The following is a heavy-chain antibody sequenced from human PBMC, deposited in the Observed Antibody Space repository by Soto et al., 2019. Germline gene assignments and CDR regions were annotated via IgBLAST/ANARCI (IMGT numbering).Heavy chain of an antibody. Sequence: GGSLRLSCAASGFTFSSYWMSWVRQAPGKGLEWVANIKQDGSEKYYVDSVKGRFTISRDNAKNSLYLQMNSLRAEDTAVYYCAREGYYDFWSGRNRYYYYYMDVWGKGTTVTVSS. CDR3: AREGYYDFWSGRNRYYYYYMDV. D-gene: IGHD3-3*01. V-gene: IGHV3-7*01. CDR1: GFTFSSYW. CDR2: IKQDGSEK. J-gene: IGHJ6*03.